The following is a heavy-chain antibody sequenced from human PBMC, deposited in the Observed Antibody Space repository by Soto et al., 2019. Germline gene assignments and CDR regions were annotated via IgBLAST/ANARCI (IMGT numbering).Heavy chain of an antibody. CDR1: GYTFITYG. Sequence: QVQLVQSGAEVKKPGASVKVSCKASGYTFITYGVSWVRQAPGQGLDWLGWISTYNGNTRYAERLQGRVPMTTDTNTNTAYMELRNLRSDDTAVYYCARGPTDYYDNSANYLLDYWGQGTLVTVSS. D-gene: IGHD3-22*01. CDR3: ARGPTDYYDNSANYLLDY. V-gene: IGHV1-18*01. J-gene: IGHJ4*02. CDR2: ISTYNGNT.